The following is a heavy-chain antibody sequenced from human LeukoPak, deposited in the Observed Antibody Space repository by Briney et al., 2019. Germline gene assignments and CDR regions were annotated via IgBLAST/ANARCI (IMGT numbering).Heavy chain of an antibody. D-gene: IGHD2-21*01. CDR1: GFSLSSYA. J-gene: IGHJ4*02. CDR3: AKAPVTSCRGAYCYPFDS. V-gene: IGHV3-23*01. Sequence: PGGSLRLSCAASGFSLSSYAMSWVRQAPEEGLEWVSATSSSDSGTYYADSVRGRFTISRDNSKNTLYLHMKSLRAEHAAVYYCAKAPVTSCRGAYCYPFDSWGQGTVVTVSS. CDR2: TSSSDSGT.